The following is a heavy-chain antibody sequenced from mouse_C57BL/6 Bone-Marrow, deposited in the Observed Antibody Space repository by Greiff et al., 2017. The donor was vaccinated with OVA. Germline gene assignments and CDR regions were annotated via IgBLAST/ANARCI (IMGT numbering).Heavy chain of an antibody. V-gene: IGHV5-4*01. CDR1: GFTFSSYA. D-gene: IGHD2-1*01. CDR2: ISAGGSYT. J-gene: IGHJ3*01. CDR3: ATVYYGNFFAY. Sequence: VQLVESGGGLVKPGGSLKLSCAASGFTFSSYAMSWVRQTPEKRLEWVATISAGGSYTYYPDNVKGRFTISRDNAKNNLYLQMSHLKSEDTAMYYCATVYYGNFFAYWGQGTLVTVSA.